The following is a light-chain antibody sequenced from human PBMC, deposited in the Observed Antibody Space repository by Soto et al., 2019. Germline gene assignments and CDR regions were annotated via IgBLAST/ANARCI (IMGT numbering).Light chain of an antibody. CDR1: QSVGSSF. CDR2: GAS. V-gene: IGKV3-20*01. Sequence: EIVLTQSPGTLSLSPGERATLSCRASQSVGSSFLNWYQQKPGQAPRLLIYGASIRATAIPDRFSGSGSGTDFTLTISRLEPEDFAVYYCQQYDSSPKAFGQGTKVDIK. CDR3: QQYDSSPKA. J-gene: IGKJ1*01.